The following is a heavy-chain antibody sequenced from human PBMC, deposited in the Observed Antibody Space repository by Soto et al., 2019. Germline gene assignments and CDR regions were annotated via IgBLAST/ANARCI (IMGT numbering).Heavy chain of an antibody. J-gene: IGHJ4*02. V-gene: IGHV3-21*01. Sequence: EVQLVESGGGLVKPGGSLRLSCAASGFTLSGYSMNWVRQAPGKGLEWVSSISTSSSYIHYADSVKGRFTISRDNAENSLYLQMNSLRAEDTAIYYCARETPLHPEYGGNPFSDYWGQGTLVTVSS. CDR1: GFTLSGYS. D-gene: IGHD2-15*01. CDR2: ISTSSSYI. CDR3: ARETPLHPEYGGNPFSDY.